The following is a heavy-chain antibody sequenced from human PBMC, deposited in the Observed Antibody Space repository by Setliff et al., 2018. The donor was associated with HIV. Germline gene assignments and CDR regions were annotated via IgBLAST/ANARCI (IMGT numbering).Heavy chain of an antibody. CDR3: ARDRLDGYNSGFDY. CDR2: IYYSGST. D-gene: IGHD5-12*01. CDR1: GGSIISYY. V-gene: IGHV4-59*01. Sequence: SETLSLPCTVSGGSIISYYWSWIRQPPGKGLESIGYIYYSGSTTYNPSLKSRVTISVDTSKNQFSLKLSSVTAADTAVYYCARDRLDGYNSGFDYWGQGTLVTVSS. J-gene: IGHJ4*02.